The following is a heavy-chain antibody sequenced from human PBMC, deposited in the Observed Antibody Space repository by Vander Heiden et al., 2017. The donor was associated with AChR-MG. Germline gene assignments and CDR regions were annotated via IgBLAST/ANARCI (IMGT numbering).Heavy chain of an antibody. CDR2: INPKRGGT. Sequence: QVQLVQSGAEVKKSGASVKVSCKASGYDFTGYYIHWVRQAPGQGLEWMGWINPKRGGTNYAQKFQGRVTLTRDTSISTAYMEMSRLRPDDTAIYYCARDRGGSNSEWFDPWGQGTLVTVSS. J-gene: IGHJ5*02. D-gene: IGHD1-26*01. V-gene: IGHV1-2*02. CDR3: ARDRGGSNSEWFDP. CDR1: GYDFTGYY.